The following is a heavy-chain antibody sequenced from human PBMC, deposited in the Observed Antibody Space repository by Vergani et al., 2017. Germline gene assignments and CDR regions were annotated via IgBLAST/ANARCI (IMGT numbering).Heavy chain of an antibody. D-gene: IGHD1-26*01. CDR2: ISYDGSNK. Sequence: QVQLVESGGGVVQPGRSLRLSCAASGFTFSSYGMHWVRQAPGKGLEWVAVISYDGSNKDYADSVKGRFTISRDNSKNTLYLQMNSLRAEDTAVYYCAKAAVGGSYPFDYWGQGTLVTVSS. V-gene: IGHV3-30*18. CDR1: GFTFSSYG. J-gene: IGHJ4*02. CDR3: AKAAVGGSYPFDY.